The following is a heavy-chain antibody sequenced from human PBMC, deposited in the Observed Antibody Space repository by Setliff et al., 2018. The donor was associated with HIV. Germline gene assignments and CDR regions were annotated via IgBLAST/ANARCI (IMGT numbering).Heavy chain of an antibody. CDR3: ATLVGTNGVVLFDP. V-gene: IGHV5-51*01. CDR2: IYPDDSDT. CDR1: GFTFTDYW. Sequence: GESLKISCTGSGFTFTDYWIGWVRQMPEKGLEWMGIIYPDDSDTRYSPSFQGQVTLSADKSINTTYLQWSSLKASDPAMYYCATLVGTNGVVLFDPFVQGTLVTVSS. J-gene: IGHJ5*01. D-gene: IGHD1-26*01.